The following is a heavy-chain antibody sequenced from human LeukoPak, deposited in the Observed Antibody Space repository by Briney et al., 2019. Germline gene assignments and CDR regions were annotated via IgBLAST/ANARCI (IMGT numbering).Heavy chain of an antibody. CDR1: GGSISSYY. V-gene: IGHV4-59*01. Sequence: SETLSLTCTVSGGSISSYYWSWIRQPPGKGLEWIGYIYYSGSTNYNPYFKSRVTISVDTSKNQFSLKLSSVTAADTAVYYCARDVTGSGWSYFDYWGQGTLVTVSS. J-gene: IGHJ4*02. CDR2: IYYSGST. CDR3: ARDVTGSGWSYFDY. D-gene: IGHD6-19*01.